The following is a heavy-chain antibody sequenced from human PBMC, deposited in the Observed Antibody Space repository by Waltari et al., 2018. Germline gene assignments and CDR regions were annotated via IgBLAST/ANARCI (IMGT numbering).Heavy chain of an antibody. J-gene: IGHJ4*02. CDR2: INQEGSEK. Sequence: EVQLVESGGGLVQPGGSLRLSCAASGFTFSNNWMTWVRQAPGKGRERGANINQEGSEKYSVESVKGRFTISRDNAKNSLYLQLNSLRADDTAVYYCTRGGDDSSWYWRNWGQGTLVTVSS. D-gene: IGHD6-13*01. V-gene: IGHV3-7*01. CDR3: TRGGDDSSWYWRN. CDR1: GFTFSNNW.